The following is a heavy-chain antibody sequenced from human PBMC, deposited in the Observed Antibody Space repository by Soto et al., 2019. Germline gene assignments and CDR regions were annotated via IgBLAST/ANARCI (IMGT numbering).Heavy chain of an antibody. V-gene: IGHV1-8*01. D-gene: IGHD3-3*01. CDR3: AGLYYDFWSGYYSSTYGMDV. CDR1: GYTFTSYD. J-gene: IGHJ6*02. Sequence: QVQLVQSGAEVKKPGASVKVSCKASGYTFTSYDINWVRQATGQGLEWMGWMNPNSGNTGYAQKFQGRVTMTRNTSISTAYMELSSLRSEDTAVYYCAGLYYDFWSGYYSSTYGMDVWGQGTTVTVSS. CDR2: MNPNSGNT.